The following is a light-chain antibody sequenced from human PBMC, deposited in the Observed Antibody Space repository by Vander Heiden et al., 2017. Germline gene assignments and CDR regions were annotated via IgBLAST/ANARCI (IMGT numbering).Light chain of an antibody. CDR3: RQALQTRFT. V-gene: IGKV2-28*01. Sequence: DIVMTQSPLSLPVTPGEPASISCRSSQSLLHSNGYNYLDWYLQKPGQSPQLLIYLGSNRASGVPDRFSGSGSGTDFTLKISRVEAEDVGVYYCRQALQTRFTFGPGTKVDIK. CDR2: LGS. J-gene: IGKJ3*01. CDR1: QSLLHSNGYNY.